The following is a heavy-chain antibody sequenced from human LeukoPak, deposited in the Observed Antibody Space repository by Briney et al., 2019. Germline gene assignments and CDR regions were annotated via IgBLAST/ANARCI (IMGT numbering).Heavy chain of an antibody. CDR2: ISSSGSTI. V-gene: IGHV3-11*04. CDR3: ARDLFPSTTAYFDY. J-gene: IGHJ4*02. D-gene: IGHD4-11*01. Sequence: PGGSLRLSCAASGFTFTDYYMSWIRQAPGKGLEWLSYISSSGSTIYYADSVKGRFTISRDNAKNSLYLQMNSLRAEDTAVYYCARDLFPSTTAYFDYWGQGTLVTVSS. CDR1: GFTFTDYY.